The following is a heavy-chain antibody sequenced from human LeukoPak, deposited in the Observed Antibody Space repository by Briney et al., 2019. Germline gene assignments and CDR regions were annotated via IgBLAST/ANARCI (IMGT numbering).Heavy chain of an antibody. D-gene: IGHD6-13*01. Sequence: TGGSLRLSCAASGFTFSSYSMNWVRQAPGKGLEWVSAISGIGGSTYYADSVKGRFTISRDNSKNTLYLQMNSLRAEDTAVYYCAKEVWYSSSWYYFDYWGQGTLVTVSS. CDR2: ISGIGGST. J-gene: IGHJ4*02. V-gene: IGHV3-23*01. CDR3: AKEVWYSSSWYYFDY. CDR1: GFTFSSYS.